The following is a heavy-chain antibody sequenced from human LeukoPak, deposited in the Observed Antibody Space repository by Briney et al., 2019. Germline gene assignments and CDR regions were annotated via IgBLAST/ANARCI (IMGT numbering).Heavy chain of an antibody. CDR3: AKDFKVNYFDY. J-gene: IGHJ4*02. V-gene: IGHV3-30*18. CDR1: GFTFSSYG. D-gene: IGHD3-10*01. Sequence: GGSLRLSCAASGFTFSSYGMHWVRQASGKGLEWVAVISYDGSNKYYADSVKGRFTISRDNSKNTLYLQMNSLRAEDTAVYYCAKDFKVNYFDYWGQGTLVTVSS. CDR2: ISYDGSNK.